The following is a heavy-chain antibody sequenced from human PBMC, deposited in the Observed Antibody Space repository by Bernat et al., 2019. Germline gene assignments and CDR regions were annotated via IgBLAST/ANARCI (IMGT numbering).Heavy chain of an antibody. Sequence: EVQLVESGGGLVKPGGSLRLSCAASGFTFSNAWMNWVRQAPGKGLEWVSSISGSGNTYYADSVKGRFTTSRDNSKNTLYLQMNSLRAEDTAVYYCAKISGGSYSDYWGQGTLVTVSS. CDR1: GFTFSNAW. V-gene: IGHV3-23*04. CDR2: ISGSGNT. CDR3: AKISGGSYSDY. D-gene: IGHD2-15*01. J-gene: IGHJ4*02.